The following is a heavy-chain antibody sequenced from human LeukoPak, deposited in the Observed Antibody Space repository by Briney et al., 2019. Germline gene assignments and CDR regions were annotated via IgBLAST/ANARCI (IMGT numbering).Heavy chain of an antibody. CDR3: ARVGITEYYYGSGSSALDY. CDR2: IYSGGST. D-gene: IGHD3-10*01. CDR1: GFTVSSNY. V-gene: IGHV3-53*01. J-gene: IGHJ4*02. Sequence: GGSLRLSCAASGFTVSSNYMSWVRQAPGKGLEWVSVIYSGGSTYYADSVKGRLTISRDNSKNTLYLQMNSLRAEDTAVYYCARVGITEYYYGSGSSALDYWGQGTLVTVFS.